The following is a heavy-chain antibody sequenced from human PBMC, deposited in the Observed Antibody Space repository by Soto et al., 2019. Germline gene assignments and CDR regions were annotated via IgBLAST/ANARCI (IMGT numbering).Heavy chain of an antibody. CDR2: IVVGSGNT. Sequence: SVKVSCKASGFTFTSSAVQWVRQARGQRLEWIGWIVVGSGNTNYAQKFQERVTITRDMSTSTAYMELSSLRSEDTAVYYCAADDQVRRSGSYWNYWGQGTLVTVSS. D-gene: IGHD1-26*01. V-gene: IGHV1-58*01. J-gene: IGHJ4*02. CDR1: GFTFTSSA. CDR3: AADDQVRRSGSYWNY.